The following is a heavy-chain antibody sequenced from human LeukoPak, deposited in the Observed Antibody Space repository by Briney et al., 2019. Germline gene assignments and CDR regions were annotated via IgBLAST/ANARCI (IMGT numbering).Heavy chain of an antibody. D-gene: IGHD4-23*01. CDR1: GYTLTELS. Sequence: SSVKVSCKVSGYTLTELSMHWVRQAPGKGLEWMGGFDPEDGETIYAQKFQGRVTMTEDTSTDTAYMELGSLRSEDTAVYYCATVESTVVTYFDYWGQGTLVTVSS. V-gene: IGHV1-24*01. CDR2: FDPEDGET. J-gene: IGHJ4*02. CDR3: ATVESTVVTYFDY.